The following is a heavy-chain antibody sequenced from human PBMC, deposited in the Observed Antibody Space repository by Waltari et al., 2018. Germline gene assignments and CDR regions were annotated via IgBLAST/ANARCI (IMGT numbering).Heavy chain of an antibody. CDR2: ISYDGSNK. Sequence: QVQLVESGGGVVQPGRSLRLSCAASGFTFSSYGMHWVRQVPGKGLEWVAVISYDGSNKYYADSVKGRFTISRDNSKNTLYLQMNSLRAEDTAVYYCAKDLAALIFDYWGQGTLVTVSS. CDR3: AKDLAALIFDY. J-gene: IGHJ4*02. CDR1: GFTFSSYG. V-gene: IGHV3-30*18. D-gene: IGHD6-6*01.